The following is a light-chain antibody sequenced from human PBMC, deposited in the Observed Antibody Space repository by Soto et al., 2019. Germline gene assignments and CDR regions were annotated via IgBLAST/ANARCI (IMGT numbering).Light chain of an antibody. V-gene: IGKV3-15*01. CDR2: GAS. Sequence: EILMTQSPATRSLSPGAGATRACRASQSVSTSLAWYHQTPGPAPTLLIYGASTRATDTPARFSGSGCGTEFTLTISSLQSEDFVVYYCQQYHHWPPITFGQGTRLEIK. CDR1: QSVSTS. CDR3: QQYHHWPPIT. J-gene: IGKJ5*01.